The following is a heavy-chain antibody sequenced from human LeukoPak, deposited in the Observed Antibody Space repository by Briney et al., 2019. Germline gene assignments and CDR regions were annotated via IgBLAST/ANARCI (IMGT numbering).Heavy chain of an antibody. CDR1: GGSISSYY. CDR3: AKSGARLLVNWFDP. Sequence: SETLSLTCTVSGGSISSYYWSWIRQPAGKGLEWIGYIYYSGSTYYNPSLKSRVTISVDTSKTQFSLKLSSVTAADTAVYYCAKSGARLLVNWFDPWGQGTLVTVSS. J-gene: IGHJ5*02. CDR2: IYYSGST. D-gene: IGHD2-21*01. V-gene: IGHV4-59*06.